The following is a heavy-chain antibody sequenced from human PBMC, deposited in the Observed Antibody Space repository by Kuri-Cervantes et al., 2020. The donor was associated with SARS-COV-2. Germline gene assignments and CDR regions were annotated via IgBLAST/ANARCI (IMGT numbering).Heavy chain of an antibody. Sequence: ASVKVSCKASGYTFTSYAMNWVRQAPGQRLEWMGWINTNTGNPTYAQGFTGRFVFSLDTSVSTAYLQISSLKAEDTAVYYCARDLVVVAAADYYYYGMDVWGQGTTVTVSS. CDR1: GYTFTSYA. V-gene: IGHV7-4-1*02. D-gene: IGHD2-15*01. CDR3: ARDLVVVAAADYYYYGMDV. CDR2: INTNTGNP. J-gene: IGHJ6*02.